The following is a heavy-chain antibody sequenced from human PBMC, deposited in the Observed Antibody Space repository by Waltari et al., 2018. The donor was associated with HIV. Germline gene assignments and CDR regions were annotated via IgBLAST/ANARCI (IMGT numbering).Heavy chain of an antibody. J-gene: IGHJ6*02. V-gene: IGHV1-2*06. Sequence: QVQLVQSGAEVKKPGASVKVSCKASGYTFTGYYMHWVRQAPGQGLEWMGRINPNSGGTNYAQKFQGRVTMTRDTSISTAYMELSRLRSDDTAVYYCARVSLPRFLEWSDPYYYYGMDVWGQGTTVTVSS. CDR2: INPNSGGT. CDR3: ARVSLPRFLEWSDPYYYYGMDV. CDR1: GYTFTGYY. D-gene: IGHD3-3*01.